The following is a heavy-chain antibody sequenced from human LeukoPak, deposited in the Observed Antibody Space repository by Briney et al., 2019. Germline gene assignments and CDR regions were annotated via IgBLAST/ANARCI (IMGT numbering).Heavy chain of an antibody. D-gene: IGHD1-26*01. Sequence: VGSLRLSCAASGFTFTTYWMHWVRQAPGKGLVWVSHINSDGSITSYADSVKGRFTISRDNAKNTLYLQMNSLRAEDTAVYYCASLLSGSNQINDYWGQGTLVTVSS. V-gene: IGHV3-74*01. CDR2: INSDGSIT. J-gene: IGHJ4*02. CDR3: ASLLSGSNQINDY. CDR1: GFTFTTYW.